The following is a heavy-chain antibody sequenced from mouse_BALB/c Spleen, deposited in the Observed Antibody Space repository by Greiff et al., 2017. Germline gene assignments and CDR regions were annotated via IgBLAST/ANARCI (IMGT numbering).Heavy chain of an antibody. J-gene: IGHJ4*01. Sequence: EVHLVESGPGLVKPSQSLSLTCSVTGYSITSGYYWNWIRQFPGNKLEWMGYISYDGSNNYNPSLKNRISITRDTSKNQFFLKLNSVTTEDTATYYCASRVRAMDYWGQGTSVTVSS. CDR2: ISYDGSN. V-gene: IGHV3-6*02. D-gene: IGHD2-14*01. CDR1: GYSITSGYY. CDR3: ASRVRAMDY.